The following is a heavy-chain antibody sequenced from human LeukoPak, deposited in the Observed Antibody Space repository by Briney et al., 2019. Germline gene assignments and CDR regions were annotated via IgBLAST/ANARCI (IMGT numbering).Heavy chain of an antibody. J-gene: IGHJ4*02. Sequence: GGSLRLSCAASGFTFSSYSMNWVRQAPGKGLEWVSSIGTSSSYIYYADSVKGRFTISRDNAKNSLYLQMNSLRVEDTAVYYCASFTFITIFGVVPNWGQGTLVTVSS. CDR3: ASFTFITIFGVVPN. CDR1: GFTFSSYS. D-gene: IGHD3-3*01. V-gene: IGHV3-21*01. CDR2: IGTSSSYI.